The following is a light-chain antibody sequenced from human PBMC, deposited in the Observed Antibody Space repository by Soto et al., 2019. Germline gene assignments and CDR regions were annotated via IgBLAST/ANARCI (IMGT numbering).Light chain of an antibody. CDR2: DVS. Sequence: QSVLTQPASVSGSPGQSITISCTGTSSDVGGYNYVSWYQHHPGKAPKLIIYDVSNRPSGVSNRFSGSKSGNTASLTISGLQPEDEDDYYCSSNTTSNTRQIIFGTGTKLTVL. CDR3: SSNTTSNTRQII. V-gene: IGLV2-14*03. CDR1: SSDVGGYNY. J-gene: IGLJ1*01.